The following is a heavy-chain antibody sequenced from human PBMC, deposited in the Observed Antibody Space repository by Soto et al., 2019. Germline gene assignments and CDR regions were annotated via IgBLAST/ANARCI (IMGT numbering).Heavy chain of an antibody. CDR3: VRQGIGNLHGLVDV. J-gene: IGHJ6*02. D-gene: IGHD1-1*01. CDR1: SGPSSSHN. CDR2: VYSTGGT. V-gene: IGHV4-59*08. Sequence: QVQLQQSGPGLVKPSETLSLTCSVSSGPSSSHNWGWIRQPPGRGLEWIGYVYSTGGTSYNPSLKSPVTISADTSTTHISLTLTSVTAADTAVYYCVRQGIGNLHGLVDVWGQGTTVRVSS.